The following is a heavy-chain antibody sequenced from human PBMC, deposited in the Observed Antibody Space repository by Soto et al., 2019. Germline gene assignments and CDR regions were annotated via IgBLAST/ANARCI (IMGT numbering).Heavy chain of an antibody. Sequence: GGSRIIKKNYWSWIRQPPGKGLEWIGYIYYSGSTNYNPSLKSRVTISVDTSKNQFSLKLSSVTAADTAVYYCARGQIVFGEYGGMDYW. D-gene: IGHD3-10*01. CDR1: GGSRIIKKNY. V-gene: IGHV4-61*01. CDR2: IYYSGST. CDR3: ARGQIVFGEYGGMDY. J-gene: IGHJ4*01.